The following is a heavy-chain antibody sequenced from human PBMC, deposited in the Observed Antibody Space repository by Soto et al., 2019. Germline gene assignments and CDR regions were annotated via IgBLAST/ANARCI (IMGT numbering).Heavy chain of an antibody. J-gene: IGHJ3*02. Sequence: SETLSLTCTVSGGSISSYYWSWIRQPPGKGLEWIGYIYYSGSTNYNPSLKSRVTISVDTSKNQFSLKLSSVTAADTAVYYCARLLSMARGVIRPRGAFDIWGQGTMVTVSS. CDR1: GGSISSYY. D-gene: IGHD3-10*01. V-gene: IGHV4-59*08. CDR2: IYYSGST. CDR3: ARLLSMARGVIRPRGAFDI.